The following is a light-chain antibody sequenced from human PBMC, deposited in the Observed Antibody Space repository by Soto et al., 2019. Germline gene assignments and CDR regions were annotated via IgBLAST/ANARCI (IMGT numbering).Light chain of an antibody. CDR2: DVS. V-gene: IGLV2-14*03. CDR1: SSDIGGYNY. CDR3: SSYTSTRTLYV. J-gene: IGLJ1*01. Sequence: QSALTQPASVSGSPGQSITISCTGTSSDIGGYNYVSWYQQLPGKVPKLIIYDVSNRPSGVSDRFSGSKSGNAASLPISGLQAEDEADYYCSSYTSTRTLYVFGTGTKLTVL.